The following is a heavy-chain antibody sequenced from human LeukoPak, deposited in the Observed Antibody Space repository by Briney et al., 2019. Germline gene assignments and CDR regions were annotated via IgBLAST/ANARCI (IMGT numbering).Heavy chain of an antibody. J-gene: IGHJ4*02. CDR3: ARRYCSGGSCPFDY. CDR2: IYYSGST. Sequence: MTSETLSLTCTVSGGSISSSSYYWGWIRQPPGKGLEWIGSIYYSGSTYYNPSLKSRVTISVDTSKNQFSLKLSSVTAADTAVYYCARRYCSGGSCPFDYWGQGTLVTVSP. D-gene: IGHD2-15*01. CDR1: GGSISSSSYY. V-gene: IGHV4-39*01.